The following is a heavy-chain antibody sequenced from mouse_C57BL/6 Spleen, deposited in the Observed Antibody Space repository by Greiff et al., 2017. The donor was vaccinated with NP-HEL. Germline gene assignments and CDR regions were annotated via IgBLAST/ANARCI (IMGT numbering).Heavy chain of an antibody. Sequence: VQLQQSGAELVRPGTSVKVSCKASGYAFTNYLIEWVKQRPGQGLEWIGVINPGSGGTNYNEKFKGKATLTADKSSSTAYMQLSSLTSEDSAVYFCARVDYYGSNYFDYWGQGTTLTVSS. CDR1: GYAFTNYL. CDR2: INPGSGGT. D-gene: IGHD1-1*01. CDR3: ARVDYYGSNYFDY. J-gene: IGHJ2*01. V-gene: IGHV1-54*01.